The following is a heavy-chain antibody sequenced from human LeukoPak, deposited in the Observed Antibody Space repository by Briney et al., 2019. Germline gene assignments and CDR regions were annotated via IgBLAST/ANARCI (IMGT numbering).Heavy chain of an antibody. V-gene: IGHV4-34*01. Sequence: SETLSLTCAVYGGSFSGYYWSWIRQPPGKGLEWIGEINHSGSTNYNPSLKSRVTISVDTSKNQFSLKLSSVTAADMAVYYCARDPYDYGDYGKGDYWGQGTLVTVSS. D-gene: IGHD4-17*01. CDR2: INHSGST. J-gene: IGHJ4*02. CDR3: ARDPYDYGDYGKGDY. CDR1: GGSFSGYY.